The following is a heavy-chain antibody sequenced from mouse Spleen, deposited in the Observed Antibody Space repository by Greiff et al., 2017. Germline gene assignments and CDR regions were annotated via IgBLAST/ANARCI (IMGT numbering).Heavy chain of an antibody. CDR3: ASPRQLGLHWFAY. Sequence: QVQLQQSGAELARPGASVKLSCKASGYTFTSYGISWVKQRTGQGLEWIGEIYPRSGNTYYNEKFKGKATLTADKSSSTAYMELRSLTSEDSAVYFCASPRQLGLHWFAYWGQGTLVTVSA. V-gene: IGHV1-81*01. J-gene: IGHJ3*01. CDR2: IYPRSGNT. D-gene: IGHD3-2*01. CDR1: GYTFTSYG.